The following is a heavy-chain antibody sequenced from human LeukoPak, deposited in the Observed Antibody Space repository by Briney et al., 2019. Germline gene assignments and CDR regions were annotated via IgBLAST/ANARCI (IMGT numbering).Heavy chain of an antibody. Sequence: GGSLRLSCAASGFTVSSNYMSWVRQAPGKGLEWVSVIYSGGSTYYADSVKGRFTISRDNSKNTLYLQINSLRAEDTAVYYCAREIYDSSGYGAFDIWGQGTMVTVSS. D-gene: IGHD3-22*01. J-gene: IGHJ3*02. CDR3: AREIYDSSGYGAFDI. CDR2: IYSGGST. V-gene: IGHV3-53*01. CDR1: GFTVSSNY.